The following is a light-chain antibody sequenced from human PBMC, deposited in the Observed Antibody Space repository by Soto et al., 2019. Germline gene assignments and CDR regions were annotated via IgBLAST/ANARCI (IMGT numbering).Light chain of an antibody. Sequence: DIVMTQSPLSLPVTPGEPASISCRSSQSLLHRNGYNYLDWYLQKPGQSPQLLIYLGSNRASGVPDRFRGSGSGTDFTLKISRVEADDVGVYYCMQALQTPTFGGGTKVEIK. CDR1: QSLLHRNGYNY. J-gene: IGKJ4*01. V-gene: IGKV2-28*01. CDR3: MQALQTPT. CDR2: LGS.